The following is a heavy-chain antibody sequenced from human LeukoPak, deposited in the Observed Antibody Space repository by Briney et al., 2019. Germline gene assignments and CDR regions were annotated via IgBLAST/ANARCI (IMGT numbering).Heavy chain of an antibody. CDR1: GFTFSSYA. Sequence: GGSLRLSCAASGFTFSSYAMSWVRQAPGKGLEWVSAISGSGGSTYYADSLKGRFTISRDNSKKTLYLQMKSLRAEDTAVYYCAKLEHNYYGSGSPSGRYFDYWGQGTLVTVSS. CDR3: AKLEHNYYGSGSPSGRYFDY. D-gene: IGHD3-10*01. V-gene: IGHV3-23*01. J-gene: IGHJ4*02. CDR2: ISGSGGST.